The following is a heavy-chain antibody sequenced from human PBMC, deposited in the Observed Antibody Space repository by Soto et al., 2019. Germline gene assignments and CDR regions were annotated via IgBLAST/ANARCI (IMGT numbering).Heavy chain of an antibody. CDR2: IIPIFGTA. D-gene: IGHD6-19*01. CDR3: ARVGSSVAGTLFDY. Sequence: QVQLVQSGAEVKKPGSSVKVSCKASGGTFSSYAISWVRQAPGQGLEWMGGIIPIFGTANYAQKFQGRVTITADESTSTDYMELSSLRSEDTAVYYCARVGSSVAGTLFDYWGQGTLVTVSS. J-gene: IGHJ4*02. V-gene: IGHV1-69*01. CDR1: GGTFSSYA.